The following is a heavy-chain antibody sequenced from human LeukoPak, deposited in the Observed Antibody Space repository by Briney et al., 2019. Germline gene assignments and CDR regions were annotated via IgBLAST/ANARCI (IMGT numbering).Heavy chain of an antibody. J-gene: IGHJ4*02. CDR1: GFTFRTYS. Sequence: GGSLRLSCAGSGFTFRTYSMNWFRQAPGKGLEWVSSISSTSYSKYYADSVKGRFTVSRDNAKNSLFLQMNSLRAEDTAVYYCARYFNSNGYSSLRGDYWGQGTLVTVSS. D-gene: IGHD3-22*01. CDR2: ISSTSYSK. CDR3: ARYFNSNGYSSLRGDY. V-gene: IGHV3-21*01.